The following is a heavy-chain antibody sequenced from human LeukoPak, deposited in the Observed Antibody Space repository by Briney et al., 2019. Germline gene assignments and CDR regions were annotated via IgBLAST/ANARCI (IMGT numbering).Heavy chain of an antibody. Sequence: GGSLRLSCAASGFTFNNYGMHWVRLAPGKGLEWVAFIRYDGSNKYYAESVKGRFTISRDDSKNTLYLQMKSLRAEDTAVYYCAKPTTTVTPFDYWGQGTLVTVSS. J-gene: IGHJ4*02. V-gene: IGHV3-30*02. CDR1: GFTFNNYG. CDR2: IRYDGSNK. D-gene: IGHD4-17*01. CDR3: AKPTTTVTPFDY.